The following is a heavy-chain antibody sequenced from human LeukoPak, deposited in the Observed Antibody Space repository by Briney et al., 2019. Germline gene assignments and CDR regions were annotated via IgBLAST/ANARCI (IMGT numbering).Heavy chain of an antibody. V-gene: IGHV3-23*01. CDR1: GFTFSSYW. CDR2: ISGSGGST. D-gene: IGHD3-22*01. CDR3: AKEPITMIVVPFDP. J-gene: IGHJ5*02. Sequence: GGSLRLSCAASGFTFSSYWMHWVRQAPGKGLVWVSGISGSGGSTYYADSVKGRFTISRDNSKNTLYLQMNSLRAEDTAVYYCAKEPITMIVVPFDPWGQGTLVTVSS.